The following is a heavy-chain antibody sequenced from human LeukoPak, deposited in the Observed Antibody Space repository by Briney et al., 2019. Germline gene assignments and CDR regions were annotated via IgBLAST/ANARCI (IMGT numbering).Heavy chain of an antibody. D-gene: IGHD3-10*01. CDR3: AKRGVVIRVILVGFHKEAYYFDS. J-gene: IGHJ4*02. V-gene: IGHV3-21*04. CDR2: ISSSSSYI. CDR1: GFTFSSYS. Sequence: PGGSLRLSCAASGFTFSSYSMNWVRQAPGKGLEWVSSISSSSSYIYYADSVKGRFTISRDNRKNTLHLQMNSLRAEDTAVYFCAKRGVVIRVILVGFHKEAYYFDSWGQGALVTVSS.